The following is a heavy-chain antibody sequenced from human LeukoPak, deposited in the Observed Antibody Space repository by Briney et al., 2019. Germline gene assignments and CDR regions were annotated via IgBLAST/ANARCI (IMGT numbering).Heavy chain of an antibody. J-gene: IGHJ4*02. V-gene: IGHV3-23*01. CDR1: GFTFSSYA. D-gene: IGHD6-13*01. CDR3: AKGRGGSSWYSD. CDR2: ISGSGSST. Sequence: PGGSLRLSCAASGFTFSSYAMSWVRQAPGKGLEWVSAISGSGSSTYYADSVKGRFTISRDNSKNTLYLQMNSLRAEDTAVYYCAKGRGGSSWYSDWGQGTLVTVSS.